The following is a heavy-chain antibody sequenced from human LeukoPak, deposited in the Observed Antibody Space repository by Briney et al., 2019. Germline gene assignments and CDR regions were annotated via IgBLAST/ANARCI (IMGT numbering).Heavy chain of an antibody. V-gene: IGHV1-46*01. CDR1: GYTFTSYY. J-gene: IGHJ4*02. Sequence: GASVKVSCKASGYTFTSYYMHWVRQAPGQGLEWMGIINPSGGSTSYAQKFQGRVTMTRDTSTSTVYMELNSLRAEDTAVYYCAKGPAKGPVVGHFDYWGQGTLVTVSS. CDR3: AKGPAKGPVVGHFDY. D-gene: IGHD6-6*01. CDR2: INPSGGST.